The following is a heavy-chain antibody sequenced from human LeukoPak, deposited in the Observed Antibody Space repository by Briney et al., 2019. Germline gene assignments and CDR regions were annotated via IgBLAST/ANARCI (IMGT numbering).Heavy chain of an antibody. J-gene: IGHJ6*03. CDR1: GFTFSSYA. V-gene: IGHV3-30-3*01. Sequence: PGGSLRLSCAASGFTFSSYAMHWVRQAPGKGLEWVAVISYDGSNKYYADSVKGRFTISRDNSKNTLYLQMNSLRAEDTAVYYCARDGYDFWSGSPLYYYYYMDVWGKGTTVTVSS. D-gene: IGHD3-3*01. CDR3: ARDGYDFWSGSPLYYYYYMDV. CDR2: ISYDGSNK.